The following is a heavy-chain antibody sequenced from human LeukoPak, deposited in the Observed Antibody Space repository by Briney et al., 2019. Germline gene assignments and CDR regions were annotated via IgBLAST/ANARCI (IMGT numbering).Heavy chain of an antibody. D-gene: IGHD3-3*01. CDR3: ARVSRTQTTIFGVAQFDY. CDR1: GFTLSSYA. Sequence: GGSLRLSCAASGFTLSSYAMHWVRQAPGKGLEWVAVISYDGSNKYYADSVKGRFTISRDNSKNTLYLQMDSLRAEDTAVYYCARVSRTQTTIFGVAQFDYWGQGTLVTVSS. V-gene: IGHV3-30*04. J-gene: IGHJ4*02. CDR2: ISYDGSNK.